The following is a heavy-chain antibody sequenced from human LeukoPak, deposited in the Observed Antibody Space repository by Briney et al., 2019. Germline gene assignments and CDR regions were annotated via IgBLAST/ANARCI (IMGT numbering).Heavy chain of an antibody. D-gene: IGHD5-12*01. Sequence: PSETLSLTCTVSGGSISSYYWSWIRQPPEKGLEWIGEINHRGSTNYNPPLKSRDTISVDTSKNQFSLKLSSVTAADTAVYYCARVLSGYDYYYYYYMDVWGKGTTVTVSS. V-gene: IGHV4-34*01. CDR1: GGSISSYY. CDR3: ARVLSGYDYYYYYYMDV. CDR2: INHRGST. J-gene: IGHJ6*03.